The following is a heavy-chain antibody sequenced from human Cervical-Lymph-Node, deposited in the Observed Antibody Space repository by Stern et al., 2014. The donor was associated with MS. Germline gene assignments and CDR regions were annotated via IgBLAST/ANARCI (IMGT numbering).Heavy chain of an antibody. CDR1: GDSFNSYT. CDR2: ILPILGIP. D-gene: IGHD6-25*01. J-gene: IGHJ4*02. V-gene: IGHV1-69*02. Sequence: QVQLVQSVAEVRKPGSSVKVSCSVSGDSFNSYTISWVRQAPGQGLEWLGRILPILGIPNYAQRFQGRVTIIADKSTSTVYMELRSLKSEDTAVYYCAGALAAAGYAYWGQGTLVSVSS. CDR3: AGALAAAGYAY.